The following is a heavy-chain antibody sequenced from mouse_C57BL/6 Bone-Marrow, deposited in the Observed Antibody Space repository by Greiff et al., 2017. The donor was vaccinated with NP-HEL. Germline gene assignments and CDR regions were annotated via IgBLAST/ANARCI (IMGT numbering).Heavy chain of an antibody. CDR1: GYSITSGYY. CDR2: ISYDGSN. CDR3: ARGKLGRGFAY. Sequence: EVKLVESGPGLVKPSQSLSLTCSVTGYSITSGYYWNWIRQFPGNKLEWMGYISYDGSNNYNPSLKNRISITRDTSKNQFFLKLNSVTTEDTATYDCARGKLGRGFAYWGQGTLVTVSA. J-gene: IGHJ3*01. V-gene: IGHV3-6*01. D-gene: IGHD4-1*01.